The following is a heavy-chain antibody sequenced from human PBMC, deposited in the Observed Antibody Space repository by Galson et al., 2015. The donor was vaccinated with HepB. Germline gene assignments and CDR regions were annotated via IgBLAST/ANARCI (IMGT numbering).Heavy chain of an antibody. J-gene: IGHJ4*02. V-gene: IGHV3-23*01. CDR3: AELGAQNPLDY. D-gene: IGHD7-27*01. CDR1: GFSFSNYS. Sequence: SLRLSCAASGFSFSNYSLSWVRQAPGKGLEWVSDISSTSSRRDKGNSVKGRFTISRDNSKNTLYLQMNSLRLVDKALYYCAELGAQNPLDYWGQGTLVTVSS. CDR2: ISSTSSRR.